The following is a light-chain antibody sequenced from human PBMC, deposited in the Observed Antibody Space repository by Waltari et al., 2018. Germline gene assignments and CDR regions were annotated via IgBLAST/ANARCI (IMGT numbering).Light chain of an antibody. V-gene: IGLV5-45*02. J-gene: IGLJ3*02. Sequence: QAVLTQPSSLSSSPGASASPTCTLPSATNVGTYTIIWYQQKPGSPFQYLLRYKSDPDKQQGSGVPSRFSGSKDASANAGILLISGLQSEDEADYYCMIWHSSTWVFGGGTRLTVL. CDR2: YKSDPDK. CDR3: MIWHSSTWV. CDR1: SATNVGTYT.